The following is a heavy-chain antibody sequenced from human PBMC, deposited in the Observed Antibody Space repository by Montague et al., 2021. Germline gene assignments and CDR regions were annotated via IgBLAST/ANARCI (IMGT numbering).Heavy chain of an antibody. V-gene: IGHV4-4*07. CDR1: GDSISSYEYD. J-gene: IGHJ3*02. D-gene: IGHD3-10*01. Sequence: SETLSLTCSVSGDSISSYEYDWTWIRQPAGRGLEWIGRVYKRGDTNTNPSLRSRLTLSVDTSTNHFSLTLTSVTAADTAVYFCARDSPVVEPWVGEHKGAFDIWGQGTMVTVSS. CDR2: VYKRGDT. CDR3: ARDSPVVEPWVGEHKGAFDI.